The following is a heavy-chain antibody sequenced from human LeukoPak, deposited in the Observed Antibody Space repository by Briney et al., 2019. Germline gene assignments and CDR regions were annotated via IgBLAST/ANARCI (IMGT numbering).Heavy chain of an antibody. CDR3: ARLRNYYDSSGDDY. V-gene: IGHV4-38-2*01. CDR1: GYSISSGYY. CDR2: IYHSGST. J-gene: IGHJ4*02. Sequence: SETLSLTCAVSGYSISSGYYRGWIRQPPGKGLEWIGSIYHSGSTYYNPSLKSRVTISVDTSKNQFSLKLSSVTAADTAVYYCARLRNYYDSSGDDYWGQGTLVTVSS. D-gene: IGHD3-22*01.